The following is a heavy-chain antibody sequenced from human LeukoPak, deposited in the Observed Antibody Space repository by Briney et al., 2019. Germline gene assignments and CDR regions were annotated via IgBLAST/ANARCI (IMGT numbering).Heavy chain of an antibody. Sequence: SQTLSLTCTVSGGSISSGGSYWSWIRQHPGKGLEWIGYIYYSGSTYYNPSLKSRVTISVDTSKNQFSLKLSSVTAADTAVYYCARVRGLTPDYWGQGTLVTVSS. V-gene: IGHV4-31*03. CDR1: GGSISSGGSY. J-gene: IGHJ4*02. CDR2: IYYSGST. CDR3: ARVRGLTPDY. D-gene: IGHD3-16*01.